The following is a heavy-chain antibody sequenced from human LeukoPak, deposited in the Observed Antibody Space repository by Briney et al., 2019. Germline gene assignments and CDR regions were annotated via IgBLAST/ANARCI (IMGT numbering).Heavy chain of an antibody. CDR2: IIPILGIA. V-gene: IGHV1-69*04. CDR1: GGTFSSYA. Sequence: ASVKVSCKASGGTFSSYAISWVRQAPAQGLEWMGRIIPILGIANYAQKFQGRVTITADKSTSTAYMELSSLRSEDTAVYYCARGDVVVVAASMPSGYYYGMDVWGQGTTVTVSS. CDR3: ARGDVVVVAASMPSGYYYGMDV. D-gene: IGHD2-15*01. J-gene: IGHJ6*02.